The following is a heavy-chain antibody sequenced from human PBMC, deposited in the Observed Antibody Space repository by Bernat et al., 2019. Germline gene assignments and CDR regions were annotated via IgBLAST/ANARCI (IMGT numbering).Heavy chain of an antibody. CDR1: CG. D-gene: IGHD1-26*01. Sequence: CGGGWGRRAAGEGRGWVAVISDDGRNEYYADSVKGRFTISRDNSKNTLYLQMNSLRAEDAAVYYCAKGASGDYWGQGTLVTVSS. V-gene: IGHV3-30*18. J-gene: IGHJ4*02. CDR2: ISDDGRNE. CDR3: AKGASGDY.